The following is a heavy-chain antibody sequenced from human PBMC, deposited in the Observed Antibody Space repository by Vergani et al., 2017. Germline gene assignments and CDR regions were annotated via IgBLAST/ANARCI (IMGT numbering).Heavy chain of an antibody. V-gene: IGHV4-34*01. Sequence: QVQLVESGGGVVQPGRSLRLSCAASGFTFSSYGMHWVRQAPGKGLEWIGEINHSGSTNYNPSLKSRVTISVDTSKNQFSLKLSSVTAADTAVYYCARARVHGYSYRPFDYWGQGTLVTVSS. CDR1: GFTFSSYG. D-gene: IGHD5-18*01. CDR2: INHSGST. J-gene: IGHJ4*02. CDR3: ARARVHGYSYRPFDY.